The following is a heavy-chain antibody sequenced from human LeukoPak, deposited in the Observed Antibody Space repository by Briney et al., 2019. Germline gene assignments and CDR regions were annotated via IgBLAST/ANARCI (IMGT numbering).Heavy chain of an antibody. CDR2: IYDSGST. V-gene: IGHV4-59*01. Sequence: SETLSLTRTVSGGSISSNYWGWIRQSPGRGLEWIGYIYDSGSTDYNPSLKSRVTISVDTSKNQFSLKLSSVTAADTAVYYCARNRDGYNWGFDYWGQGTLVTVSS. D-gene: IGHD5-24*01. J-gene: IGHJ4*02. CDR1: GGSISSNY. CDR3: ARNRDGYNWGFDY.